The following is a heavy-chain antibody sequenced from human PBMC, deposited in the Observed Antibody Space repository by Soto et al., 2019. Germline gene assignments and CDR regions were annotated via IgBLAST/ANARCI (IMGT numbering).Heavy chain of an antibody. V-gene: IGHV4-59*08. CDR1: GGSISSYY. Sequence: QVQLQESGPGLVKPSETLSLTCTDSGGSISSYYWSWIRQPPGKGLELIGYIYYSGSTNYNPSLRSRVTIQVDTSKNQFSLKLSFVTAADTAVYYCASQSVGPYGSGSYFDYWVQGTLVTVSS. CDR2: IYYSGST. CDR3: ASQSVGPYGSGSYFDY. J-gene: IGHJ4*02. D-gene: IGHD3-10*01.